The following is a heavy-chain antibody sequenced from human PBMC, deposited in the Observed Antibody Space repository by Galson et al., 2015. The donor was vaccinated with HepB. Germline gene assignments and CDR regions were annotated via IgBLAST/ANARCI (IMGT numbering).Heavy chain of an antibody. D-gene: IGHD3-10*01. CDR3: ARHVIIGRHYYGSGSYYPYYFDY. V-gene: IGHV5-51*01. CDR2: IYPGDSDT. Sequence: QSGAEVKKPGGSLKISCKASGYSFSNFWIGWVRQMPGKGLECMGIIYPGDSDTIYSPSFQGQVTISADKSISTAYLQWSSLKASDTAMYYCARHVIIGRHYYGSGSYYPYYFDYWGQGTLVTVSS. J-gene: IGHJ4*02. CDR1: GYSFSNFW.